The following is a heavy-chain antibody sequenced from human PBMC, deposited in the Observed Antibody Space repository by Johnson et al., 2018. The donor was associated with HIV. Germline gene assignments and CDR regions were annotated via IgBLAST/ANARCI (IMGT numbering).Heavy chain of an antibody. Sequence: VQVVESGGGLVQPGRSLRLSCAASGFTFDDYAMHWVWQAPGKGLEWVSGISWNSGSIGYADSVKGRFTISRDNAKNSLYLQMNSLTAEDTAVYYCARAVPPPPGSSGLIDTFDIWGQGTMVTVSS. V-gene: IGHV3-9*01. D-gene: IGHD6-19*01. CDR1: GFTFDDYA. CDR3: ARAVPPPPGSSGLIDTFDI. CDR2: ISWNSGSI. J-gene: IGHJ3*02.